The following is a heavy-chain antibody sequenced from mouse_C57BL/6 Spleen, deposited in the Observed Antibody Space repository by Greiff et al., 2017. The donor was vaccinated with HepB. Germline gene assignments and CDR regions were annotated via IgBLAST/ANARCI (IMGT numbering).Heavy chain of an antibody. J-gene: IGHJ3*01. CDR3: ARSTYGWFAY. V-gene: IGHV3-1*01. Sequence: EVKLEESGPGMVKPSQSLSLTCTVTGYSITSGYDWHWIRHFPGNKLEWMGYISYSGSTNYNPSLKSRISITHDTSKNHFFLKLNSVTTEDTATYYCARSTYGWFAYWGQGTLVTVSA. CDR1: GYSITSGYD. D-gene: IGHD1-1*01. CDR2: ISYSGST.